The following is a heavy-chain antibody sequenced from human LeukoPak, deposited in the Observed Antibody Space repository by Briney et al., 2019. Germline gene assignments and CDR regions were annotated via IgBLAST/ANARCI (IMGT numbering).Heavy chain of an antibody. J-gene: IGHJ4*02. V-gene: IGHV2-70*04. D-gene: IGHD3-16*02. CDR3: AREGGIMITFGGVIEPYYFDY. CDR2: TDWDDDK. Sequence: SGPTLVNPTQTLTLTCTFSGFSLSTSGMRVSWIRQPPGKALEWLARTDWDDDKFYSTSLKTRLTISKDTSKNQVVLTMTNMDPVGTATYYCAREGGIMITFGGVIEPYYFDYWGQGTLVTVSS. CDR1: GFSLSTSGMR.